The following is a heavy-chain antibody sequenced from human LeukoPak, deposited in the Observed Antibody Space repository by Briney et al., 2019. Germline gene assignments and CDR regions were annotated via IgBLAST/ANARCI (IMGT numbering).Heavy chain of an antibody. CDR1: GFTFSSYA. J-gene: IGHJ4*02. V-gene: IGHV3-23*01. Sequence: GGSLRLSCAASGFTFSSYAMSWVRQATGKGLEWVSAISGSGGSTYYADPVKGRFTISRDNSKNTLYLQMNSLRAEDTAVYYCAKLGAQWLVLGYWGQGTLVTVSS. D-gene: IGHD6-19*01. CDR3: AKLGAQWLVLGY. CDR2: ISGSGGST.